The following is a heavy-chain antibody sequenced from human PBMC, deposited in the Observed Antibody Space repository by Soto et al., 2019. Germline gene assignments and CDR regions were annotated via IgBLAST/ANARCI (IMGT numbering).Heavy chain of an antibody. CDR1: GITFSNAW. V-gene: IGHV3-15*01. CDR2: IRSKTDGGTT. Sequence: GESLKISCAASGITFSNAWMNWVRQAPGKGLEYIGRIRSKTDGGTTEYAAPVEGRFTISRDDSKNTLYLQMGGLKTEDTAVYYCTTTRPGTNVFDNWGQGTLVTVSS. CDR3: TTTRPGTNVFDN. D-gene: IGHD6-13*01. J-gene: IGHJ3*02.